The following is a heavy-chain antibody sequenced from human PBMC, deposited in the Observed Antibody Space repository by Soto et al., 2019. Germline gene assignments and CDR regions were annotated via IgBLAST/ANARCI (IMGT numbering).Heavy chain of an antibody. V-gene: IGHV3-23*01. CDR2: IGASGGST. J-gene: IGHJ3*01. CDR3: AKDVNIFLVWDAFGL. CDR1: GFSFGNFG. Sequence: PGGSLTLSCAASGFSFGNFGMHWVRQAPGKGLEWVSVIGASGGSTYYADSVKGRFTISRDNSQNTLYLQMSSLRAEDTAIYYCAKDVNIFLVWDAFGLWGQVTMVTASS. D-gene: IGHD3-9*01.